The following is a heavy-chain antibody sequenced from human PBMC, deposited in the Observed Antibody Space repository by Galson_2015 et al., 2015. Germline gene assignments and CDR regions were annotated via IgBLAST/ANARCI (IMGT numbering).Heavy chain of an antibody. J-gene: IGHJ6*03. CDR2: ISSSSSTI. CDR1: GFTFSSYS. V-gene: IGHV3-48*02. CDR3: ASQSYYYYYMDV. Sequence: SLRLSCAASGFTFSSYSMNWVRQAPGKGLEWVSYISSSSSTIYYADSVKGRFTISRDNAKNSLYLQMNSLRDEDTAVYYCASQSYYYYYMDVWGKGTTVTVSS.